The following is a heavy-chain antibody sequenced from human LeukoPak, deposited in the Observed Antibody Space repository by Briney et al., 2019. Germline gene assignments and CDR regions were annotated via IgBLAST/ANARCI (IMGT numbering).Heavy chain of an antibody. V-gene: IGHV4-34*01. CDR3: ARDLNYDYMDV. J-gene: IGHJ6*03. CDR2: INHSGST. Sequence: SETLSLTCAVYGGSFSGYYWSWIRQPPGKGLEWIGEINHSGSTNYNPSLKSRVTISVDRSKNQFSLKLSSVTAADTAVYYCARDLNYDYMDVWGKGTTVTVSS. CDR1: GGSFSGYY.